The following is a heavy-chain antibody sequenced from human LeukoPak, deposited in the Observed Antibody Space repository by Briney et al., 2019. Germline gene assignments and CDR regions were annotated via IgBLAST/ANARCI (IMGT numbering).Heavy chain of an antibody. CDR2: IYWNDGK. V-gene: IGHV2-5*01. Sequence: TLSLTCTVSGGSISSGSYYWSWIRQPAGKGLEWLALIYWNDGKRYSPSLKSRLTITKDTSKNQVVLTMTNMDPVDTATYYCAHDITGLYYFDYWGQGTLVTVSS. J-gene: IGHJ4*02. CDR3: AHDITGLYYFDY. CDR1: GGSISSGSYY.